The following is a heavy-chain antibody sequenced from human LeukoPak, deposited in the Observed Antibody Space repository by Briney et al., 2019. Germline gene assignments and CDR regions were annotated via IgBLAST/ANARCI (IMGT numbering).Heavy chain of an antibody. CDR3: ARAPTSYYYFDY. D-gene: IGHD1-26*01. J-gene: IGHJ4*02. CDR1: GFTFSSYG. CDR2: IWYDGSNK. Sequence: PGGSLRLSCAASGFTFSSYGMHWVRQAPGKGLEWVAVIWYDGSNKYYADSVKGRFTISRDNSKNTLYLQMNSLRADDTAVYYCARAPTSYYYFDYWGQGTLVTVSS. V-gene: IGHV3-33*01.